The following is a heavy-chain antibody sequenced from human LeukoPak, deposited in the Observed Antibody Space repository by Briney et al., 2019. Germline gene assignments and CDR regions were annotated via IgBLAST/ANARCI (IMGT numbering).Heavy chain of an antibody. Sequence: SETLSLTCTVSGGSISSFYWSWIRQPAGKGLEWIGRIFASGSTNYNPSLKSRVTFSVDTSKNQFSLNLSSVTAADTAVYYCAVSQRFAEPPGDWGQGTLVTVSS. CDR3: AVSQRFAEPPGD. J-gene: IGHJ4*02. CDR2: IFASGST. D-gene: IGHD1-14*01. CDR1: GGSISSFY. V-gene: IGHV4-4*07.